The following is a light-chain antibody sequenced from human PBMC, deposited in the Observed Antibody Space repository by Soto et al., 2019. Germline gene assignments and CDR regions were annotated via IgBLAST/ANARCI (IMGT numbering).Light chain of an antibody. J-gene: IGLJ1*01. Sequence: QSALTQPRSVSGSPGQSVTISCTGTSSDVAAYNYVSWYQQHPGKAPKLMIYEGSKRPSGVSNRFSGSKSGNTASLTISGLQAEDEADYYCCSYAGSSTDYVFGTGTQLTVL. V-gene: IGLV2-23*01. CDR2: EGS. CDR3: CSYAGSSTDYV. CDR1: SSDVAAYNY.